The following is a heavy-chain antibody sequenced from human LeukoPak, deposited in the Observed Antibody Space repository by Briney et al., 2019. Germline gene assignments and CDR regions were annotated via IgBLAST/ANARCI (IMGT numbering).Heavy chain of an antibody. D-gene: IGHD1-14*01. CDR2: INPNSGGT. V-gene: IGHV1-2*02. CDR1: GYTFTSYD. Sequence: ASVKVSCKASGYTFTSYDINWVRQATGQGLEWMGWINPNSGGTNYAQKFQGRVTMTRDTSISTAYMELSRLRSDDTAVYYCARDGRNPQEFDPWGQGTLVTVSS. CDR3: ARDGRNPQEFDP. J-gene: IGHJ5*02.